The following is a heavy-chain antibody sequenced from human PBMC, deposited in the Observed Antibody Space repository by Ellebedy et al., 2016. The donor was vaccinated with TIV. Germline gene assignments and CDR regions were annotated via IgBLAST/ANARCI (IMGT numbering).Heavy chain of an antibody. J-gene: IGHJ4*02. Sequence: GGSLRLSCAASGFTFSSYARHWVRQAPGKGLEWVAVISYDGSNKYYADSVKGRFTISRDNSKNTLYLQMNSLRAEDTAVYYCAKRRGGSWVSALDYWGQGTLVTVSS. D-gene: IGHD6-13*01. CDR1: GFTFSSYA. V-gene: IGHV3-30-3*02. CDR3: AKRRGGSWVSALDY. CDR2: ISYDGSNK.